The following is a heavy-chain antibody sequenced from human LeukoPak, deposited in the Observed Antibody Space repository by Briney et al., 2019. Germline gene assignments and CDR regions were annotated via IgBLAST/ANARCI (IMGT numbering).Heavy chain of an antibody. J-gene: IGHJ4*02. CDR1: GFTFSSYW. Sequence: GGSLRLSCAASGFTFSSYWMSWVRQAPGKGLEWVANIKQDGSEKYYVDSVKGRFTISRDNAKNSLYLQMNSLRAEDTAVYYCARGSSGYYYVPPFDYWGQGTLVTVSS. CDR3: ARGSSGYYYVPPFDY. CDR2: IKQDGSEK. D-gene: IGHD3-22*01. V-gene: IGHV3-7*04.